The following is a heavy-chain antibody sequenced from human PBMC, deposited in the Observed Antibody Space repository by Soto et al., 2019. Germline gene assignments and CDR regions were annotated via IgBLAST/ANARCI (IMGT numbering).Heavy chain of an antibody. CDR3: ARNHRYNSGWYEY. Sequence: SETLSLTCAVSGGSISSGGYSWSWIRQPPGKGLEWIGYIYHSGSTYYNPSLKSRVTISVDRSKSQFSLNLSSVTAADTAVYYCARNHRYNSGWYEYWGQG. J-gene: IGHJ4*02. D-gene: IGHD6-19*01. CDR2: IYHSGST. CDR1: GGSISSGGYS. V-gene: IGHV4-30-2*02.